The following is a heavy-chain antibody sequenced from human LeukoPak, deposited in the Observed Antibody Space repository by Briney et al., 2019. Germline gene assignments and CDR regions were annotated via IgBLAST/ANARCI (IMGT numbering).Heavy chain of an antibody. D-gene: IGHD3-16*01. Sequence: SETLSLTCTVSGGSVSGYYWSWIRQPPGKGLEWIGYIYYSGSTNYNPSLKSRVTISVDTSKNQFSLKLRSVTAADTAVYYCARHYVFVLGGSSFDHWGQGTLVTVSS. J-gene: IGHJ4*02. CDR1: GGSVSGYY. V-gene: IGHV4-59*08. CDR3: ARHYVFVLGGSSFDH. CDR2: IYYSGST.